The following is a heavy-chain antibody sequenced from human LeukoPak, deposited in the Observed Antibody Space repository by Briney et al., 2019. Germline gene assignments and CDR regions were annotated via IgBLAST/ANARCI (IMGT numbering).Heavy chain of an antibody. CDR3: ARDPSVTPFVFS. D-gene: IGHD2-21*02. Sequence: GGSLRLSCAASGFTFSSYGMHWVRQAPGKGLEWVTFIRYDESRIFYADSVKGRFTISRDNAKNSLYLQMNSLRAEDTAVYYCARDPSVTPFVFSWGQGTLVTVSS. CDR2: IRYDESRI. V-gene: IGHV3-30*02. CDR1: GFTFSSYG. J-gene: IGHJ4*02.